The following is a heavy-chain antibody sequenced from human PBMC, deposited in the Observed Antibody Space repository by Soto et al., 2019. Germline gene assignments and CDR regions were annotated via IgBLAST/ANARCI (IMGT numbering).Heavy chain of an antibody. CDR2: IGTSAST. CDR1: GVTFSSYS. Sequence: DVRLLESGGGLVQPGGSLRLSCAASGVTFSSYSMSCVRQAPGKGLEWVSTIGTSASTYYGDSVRGRFTISRDNSRNTLYLQMNSLRAEDTAVYYCADLSRYCTSANCDWGQGTLVTVSS. D-gene: IGHD2-2*01. J-gene: IGHJ4*02. CDR3: ADLSRYCTSANCD. V-gene: IGHV3-23*01.